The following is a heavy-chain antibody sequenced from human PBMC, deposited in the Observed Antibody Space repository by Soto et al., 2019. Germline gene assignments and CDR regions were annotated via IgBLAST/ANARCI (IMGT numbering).Heavy chain of an antibody. CDR1: GYSFTSYW. V-gene: IGHV5-10-1*01. Sequence: GEFLKISCKGSGYSFTSYWISWVRQMPGKGLEWMGRIDPSDSYTNYSPSFQGHVTISADKSISTAYLQWSSLKASDTAMYYCARRGQQYYYYGMDVWGQGTTVTVSS. D-gene: IGHD6-13*01. J-gene: IGHJ6*02. CDR2: IDPSDSYT. CDR3: ARRGQQYYYYGMDV.